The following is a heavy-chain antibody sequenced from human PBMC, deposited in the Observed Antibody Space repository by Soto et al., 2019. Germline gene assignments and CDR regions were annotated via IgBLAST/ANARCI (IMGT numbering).Heavy chain of an antibody. D-gene: IGHD6-13*01. CDR2: ISYDGSNK. Sequence: QVQLVESGGGVVQPGRSLRLSCAASGFTFSSYGMHWVRQAPGKGLEWVAVISYDGSNKYYADSVKGRFTISRDNSKNTLSLQMNSLRAEDTAVYYCAKDRIAAAGKFGRFDPWGQGTLVTVSS. CDR1: GFTFSSYG. CDR3: AKDRIAAAGKFGRFDP. J-gene: IGHJ5*02. V-gene: IGHV3-30*18.